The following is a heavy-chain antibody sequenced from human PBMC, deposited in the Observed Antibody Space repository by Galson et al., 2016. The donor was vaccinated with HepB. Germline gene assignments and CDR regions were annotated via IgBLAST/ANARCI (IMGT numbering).Heavy chain of an antibody. D-gene: IGHD2-8*01. J-gene: IGHJ6*02. V-gene: IGHV4-59*01. CDR1: SGSISTYY. CDR3: ARRNANYYYHAMDL. Sequence: SETLSLTCSVSSGSISTYYWSWIRQPPGKGLEWIGYIFYTGSTNYNPSLKSRVIMSVDTSNNQFSLKLTSVTAADTAVYYCARRNANYYYHAMDLWGQGTTVTVSS. CDR2: IFYTGST.